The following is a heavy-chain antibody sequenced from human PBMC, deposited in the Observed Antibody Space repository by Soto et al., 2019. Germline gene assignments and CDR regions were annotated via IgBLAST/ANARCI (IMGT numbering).Heavy chain of an antibody. V-gene: IGHV3-30-3*01. J-gene: IGHJ4*02. D-gene: IGHD6-19*01. CDR1: GFTFSSYA. CDR3: AREGYSSPYFDY. CDR2: ISYDGSNK. Sequence: GGSLRLSCAASGFTFSSYAMHWVRQAPGKGLEWVAVISYDGSNKYYADSVKGRFTISRDNSKNTLYLQMNSLRAGDTAVYYCAREGYSSPYFDYWGQGTLVTVSS.